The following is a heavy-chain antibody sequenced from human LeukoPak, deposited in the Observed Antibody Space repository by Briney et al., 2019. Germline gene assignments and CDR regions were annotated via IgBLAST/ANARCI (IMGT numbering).Heavy chain of an antibody. CDR1: GFTFDDYA. CDR3: AKGPFFCSGGSCYSSWFDP. J-gene: IGHJ5*02. V-gene: IGHV3-43*02. Sequence: PGGSLRLSCAASGFTFDDYAMHWVRQAPGKGLEWVSLISGEGGSTYYADSVKGRFTISRDNSKNSLYLQMNSLRTEDTALYYCAKGPFFCSGGSCYSSWFDPWGQGTLVTVSS. CDR2: ISGEGGST. D-gene: IGHD2-15*01.